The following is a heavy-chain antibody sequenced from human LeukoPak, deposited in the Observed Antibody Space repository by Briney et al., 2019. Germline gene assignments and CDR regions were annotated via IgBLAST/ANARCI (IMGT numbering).Heavy chain of an antibody. CDR3: ARGRGIAAAGYFDY. CDR2: ISYDGSNK. J-gene: IGHJ4*02. Sequence: GRSLRLSCAASGFTFSSYGMHWVRQAPGKGLEWVAVISYDGSNKYYADSVKGRFTISRDNSKNTLYLQMNSLRAEDTAVYYCARGRGIAAAGYFDYWGQGTLVTVSS. V-gene: IGHV3-30*03. CDR1: GFTFSSYG. D-gene: IGHD6-13*01.